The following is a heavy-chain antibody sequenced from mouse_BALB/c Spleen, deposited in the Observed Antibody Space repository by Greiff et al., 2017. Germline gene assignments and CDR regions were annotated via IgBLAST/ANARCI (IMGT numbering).Heavy chain of an antibody. CDR3: ARAEYGNLYYAMDY. J-gene: IGHJ4*01. CDR1: GFTFSSYA. D-gene: IGHD2-10*02. CDR2: ISSGGST. V-gene: IGHV5-6-5*01. Sequence: EVQRVESGGGLVKPGGSLKLSCAASGFTFSSYAMSWVRQTPEKRLEWVASISSGGSTYYPDSVKGRFTISRDNARNILYLQMSSLRSEDTAMYYCARAEYGNLYYAMDYWGQGTSVTVSS.